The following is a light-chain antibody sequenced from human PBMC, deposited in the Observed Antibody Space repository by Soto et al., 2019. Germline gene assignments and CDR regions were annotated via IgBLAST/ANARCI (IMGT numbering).Light chain of an antibody. CDR3: SSYGGGNTFV. CDR2: ELS. Sequence: QSALTQPPSASGSPGQSVTISCTGTSGDVGGYNYVSWYQQHPGKAPKLMISELSNRPSGVPDRFSGSKSGNTASLTVSGLQDEDEADYYCSSYGGGNTFVFGGGTKLTVL. CDR1: SGDVGGYNY. V-gene: IGLV2-8*01. J-gene: IGLJ2*01.